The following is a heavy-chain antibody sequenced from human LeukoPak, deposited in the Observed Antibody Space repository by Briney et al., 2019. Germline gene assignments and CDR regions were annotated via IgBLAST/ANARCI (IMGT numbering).Heavy chain of an antibody. V-gene: IGHV3-20*04. J-gene: IGHJ4*02. Sequence: PGGSLSLSCSASGFTFDDYAMSWVRQAPGKGLEWVSGINWNGGSKGYADSVKGRFTISRDNAKNSLYLQTNSLRAEDTALYYCARDRYSSSAGVFDYWGQGTLVTVSS. CDR2: INWNGGSK. CDR3: ARDRYSSSAGVFDY. D-gene: IGHD6-6*01. CDR1: GFTFDDYA.